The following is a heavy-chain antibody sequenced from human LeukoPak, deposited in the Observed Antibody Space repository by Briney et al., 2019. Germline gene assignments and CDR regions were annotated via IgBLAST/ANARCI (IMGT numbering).Heavy chain of an antibody. Sequence: SVKVSCKASGGTFSSYAISWVRQAPGQGLEWMGGIIPIFGTANYAQKFQGRVTITSDESTSTAYMELSSLRSEDTAVYYCAREITSMGYSYIDYWGQGTLVTVSS. J-gene: IGHJ4*02. CDR3: AREITSMGYSYIDY. D-gene: IGHD5-18*01. CDR2: IIPIFGTA. CDR1: GGTFSSYA. V-gene: IGHV1-69*13.